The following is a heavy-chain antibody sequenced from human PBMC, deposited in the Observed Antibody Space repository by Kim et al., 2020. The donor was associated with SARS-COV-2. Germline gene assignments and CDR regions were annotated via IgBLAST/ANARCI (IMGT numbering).Heavy chain of an antibody. J-gene: IGHJ5*02. CDR1: GYTFTSYA. V-gene: IGHV7-4-1*02. CDR2: INTNTGNP. D-gene: IGHD3-22*01. CDR3: ARPSNYYDSSGYYYGVNWFDP. Sequence: ASVKVSCKTSGYTFTSYAMNWVRQAPGQGLEWMGWINTNTGNPTYAQGFTGRFVFSLDTSVSTAYLQISSLKAEDTAVYYCARPSNYYDSSGYYYGVNWFDPWGQGTLVTVSS.